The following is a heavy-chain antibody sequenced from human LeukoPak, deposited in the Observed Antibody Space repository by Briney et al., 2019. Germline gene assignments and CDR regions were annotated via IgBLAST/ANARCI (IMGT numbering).Heavy chain of an antibody. Sequence: GESLKISCKSSGYTFTSYWIGWVRQMPGKGLEWMGLIYPADSDTRYSPSFQGQVTISADKSINTAYLQWSSLKASDTAMYYCARHFNWFDPWGQGTLVTVSS. J-gene: IGHJ5*02. CDR3: ARHFNWFDP. V-gene: IGHV5-51*01. CDR1: GYTFTSYW. CDR2: IYPADSDT.